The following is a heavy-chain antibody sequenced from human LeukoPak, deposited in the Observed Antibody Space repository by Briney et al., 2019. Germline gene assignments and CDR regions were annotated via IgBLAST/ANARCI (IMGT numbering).Heavy chain of an antibody. V-gene: IGHV3-7*01. Sequence: PGGSLRLSCAASGFTFSNYWMSWVRQAPGKGLEWVANIKQYGSEKYYVDSVKGRFTISRDNAKNSLYLQMNSLRAEDTAVYYCARGDYFGSGTSLIDAFDIWGQGTMVTVS. CDR3: ARGDYFGSGTSLIDAFDI. CDR2: IKQYGSEK. CDR1: GFTFSNYW. D-gene: IGHD3-10*01. J-gene: IGHJ3*02.